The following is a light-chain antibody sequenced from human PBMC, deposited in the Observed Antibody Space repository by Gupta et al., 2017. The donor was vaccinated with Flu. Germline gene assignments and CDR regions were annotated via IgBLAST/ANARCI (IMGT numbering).Light chain of an antibody. Sequence: RITISCSGTSSHTGSESVSWYQHLPGAAPKVLIYKNDQRPSGAPARFSGTKSGASASLVIDGLQAEDEGFYYCAQWDDTLDGPVFGGGTRLSVL. CDR2: KND. J-gene: IGLJ2*01. CDR3: AQWDDTLDGPV. V-gene: IGLV1-44*01. CDR1: SSHTGSES.